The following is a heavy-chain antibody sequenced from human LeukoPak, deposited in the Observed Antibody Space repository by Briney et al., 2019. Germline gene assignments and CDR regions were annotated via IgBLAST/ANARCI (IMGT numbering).Heavy chain of an antibody. CDR1: GGSINRHY. J-gene: IGHJ4*02. CDR3: VRRDNTGWNYFDC. D-gene: IGHD6-19*01. CDR2: IYYSGST. V-gene: IGHV4-59*08. Sequence: SETLSLTCTVSGGSINRHYWSWIRQSPGKGLEWIGDIYYSGSTKYNPSFKSRVTISVDTPKNDLSLRLTSVLAADTAIYYCVRRDNTGWNYFDCWGQGILVTVSS.